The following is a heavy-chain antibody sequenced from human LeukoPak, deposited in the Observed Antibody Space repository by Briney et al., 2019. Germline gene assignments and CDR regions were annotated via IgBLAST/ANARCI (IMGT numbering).Heavy chain of an antibody. D-gene: IGHD1-26*01. V-gene: IGHV4-59*01. CDR1: GGSISSYY. CDR2: IYYSGST. Sequence: SETLSLTCTVSGGSISSYYWSWIRQPPGKGLEWIGYIYYSGSTNYNPSLKSRVTISVDTSKNQFSLKLSSVTAADTAVYYCAREARATSDWFDPWGQGTLVTVSS. CDR3: AREARATSDWFDP. J-gene: IGHJ5*02.